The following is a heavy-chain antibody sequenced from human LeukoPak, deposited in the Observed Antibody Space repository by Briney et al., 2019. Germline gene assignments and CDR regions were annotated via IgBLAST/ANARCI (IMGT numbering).Heavy chain of an antibody. CDR2: ISSSGSTI. J-gene: IGHJ5*02. CDR1: GFTFSDYY. Sequence: GGSLRLSCAASGFTFSDYYMSWIRQAPGKGLEWVSYISSSGSTIYYADSVKGRFTISRDNAKNSLYLQMNSLRAEDTAVYYCAWKPDSSSWYSRFDPWGQGTLVTVSS. CDR3: AWKPDSSSWYSRFDP. D-gene: IGHD6-13*01. V-gene: IGHV3-11*04.